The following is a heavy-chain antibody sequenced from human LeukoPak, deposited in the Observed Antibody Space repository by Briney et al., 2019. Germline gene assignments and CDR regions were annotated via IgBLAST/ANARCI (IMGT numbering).Heavy chain of an antibody. CDR1: GYTFTSHG. D-gene: IGHD3-16*01. CDR2: ISSNNGNT. J-gene: IGHJ4*02. V-gene: IGHV1-18*01. CDR3: ARDEGGPVNY. Sequence: ASVKVSCKASGYTFTSHGISWVRQAPGQGLEWMGWISSNNGNTKYAQRFQGRVTMTTETSTSTAYMELRSLRSDDTAVYYCARDEGGPVNYWGQGTLVTVSS.